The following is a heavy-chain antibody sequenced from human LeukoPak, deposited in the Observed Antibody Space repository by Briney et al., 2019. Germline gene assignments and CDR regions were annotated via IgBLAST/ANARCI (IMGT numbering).Heavy chain of an antibody. CDR3: ARARFYDILTGYQAWFDP. J-gene: IGHJ5*02. Sequence: GGSLRLSCAVSGFTFSSYSMNWVRQAPGKGLEWVSSISSSSSYIYYADSVKGRFTISRDNAKNSLYLQMNSLRAEDTAVYYCARARFYDILTGYQAWFDPWGQGTLVTVSS. V-gene: IGHV3-21*01. D-gene: IGHD3-9*01. CDR2: ISSSSSYI. CDR1: GFTFSSYS.